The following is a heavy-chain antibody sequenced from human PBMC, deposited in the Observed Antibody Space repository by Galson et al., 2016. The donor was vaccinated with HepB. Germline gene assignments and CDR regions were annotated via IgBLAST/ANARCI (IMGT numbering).Heavy chain of an antibody. Sequence: SLRLSCAASGFTVSNNYMSWVRQAPGKGPEWVSLIYSGGSTDYADSVKGRFTLSRDNSKNTLYLQMNSLRAEDTAVYYCGRKSDNRPLNGDIWGQGTMVTVSS. J-gene: IGHJ3*02. D-gene: IGHD3-22*01. CDR3: GRKSDNRPLNGDI. CDR2: IYSGGST. CDR1: GFTVSNNY. V-gene: IGHV3-66*01.